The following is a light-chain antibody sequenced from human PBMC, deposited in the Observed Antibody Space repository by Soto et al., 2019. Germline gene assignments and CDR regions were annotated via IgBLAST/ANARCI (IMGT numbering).Light chain of an antibody. CDR1: QSIRTY. CDR3: QQRNNCPPEST. CDR2: DAS. V-gene: IGKV3-11*01. Sequence: EIVLTQSPATLSLSPGERATLSCRASQSIRTYLAWYQQKPGQAPRLLIFDASDRAPGIPARFSGSGSGTDFTLTTCSLDPDHLAAYYCQQRNNCPPESTFGQGTRLELK. J-gene: IGKJ2*01.